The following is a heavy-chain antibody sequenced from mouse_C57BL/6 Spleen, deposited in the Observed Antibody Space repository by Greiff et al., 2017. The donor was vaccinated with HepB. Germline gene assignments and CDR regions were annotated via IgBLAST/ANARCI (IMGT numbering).Heavy chain of an antibody. V-gene: IGHV1-82*01. D-gene: IGHD1-1*01. J-gene: IGHJ4*01. Sequence: QVQLQQSGPELVKPGASVKISCKASGYAFSSSWMNWVKQRPGKGLEWIGRIYPGDGDTNYNGKFKGKATLTADKSSSTAYMQLSSLTSEDSAVYFCARLTTVVARAMDYWGQGTSVTVSS. CDR2: IYPGDGDT. CDR1: GYAFSSSW. CDR3: ARLTTVVARAMDY.